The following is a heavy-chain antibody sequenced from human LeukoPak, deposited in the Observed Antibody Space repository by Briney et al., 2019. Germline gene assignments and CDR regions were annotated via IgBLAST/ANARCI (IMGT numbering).Heavy chain of an antibody. J-gene: IGHJ4*02. D-gene: IGHD5-24*01. CDR1: GGSISGYS. CDR2: IYYSGST. CDR3: ARDRAQRRDGYNSLDY. Sequence: SETLSLTCTVSGGSISGYSWSWIRQPPGKGLEWIGHIYYSGSTTYNPSLKSRVTISVDTSKNRFSLKLSSVTAADTAVYYCARDRAQRRDGYNSLDYWGQGTLVTVSS. V-gene: IGHV4-59*01.